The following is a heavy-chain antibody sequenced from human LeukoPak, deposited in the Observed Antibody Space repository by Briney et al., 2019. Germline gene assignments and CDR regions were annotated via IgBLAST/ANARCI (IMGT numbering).Heavy chain of an antibody. V-gene: IGHV4-38-2*02. Sequence: SETLSLTCTVSGYSISSGYYWGWIRQPPGKGLEWIGSIYHSGSTYYNPSLKSRVTISVDTSKNQFSLKLSSVTAADTAVYYCARRVSSGYYYYWGQGTLVTVSS. D-gene: IGHD3-22*01. CDR2: IYHSGST. CDR3: ARRVSSGYYYY. J-gene: IGHJ4*02. CDR1: GYSISSGYY.